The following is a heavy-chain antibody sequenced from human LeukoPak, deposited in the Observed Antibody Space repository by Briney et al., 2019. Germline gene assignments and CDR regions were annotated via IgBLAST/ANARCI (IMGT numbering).Heavy chain of an antibody. J-gene: IGHJ4*02. CDR1: GYTFTSYY. D-gene: IGHD6-19*01. Sequence: ASVKVSCKASGYTFTSYYMHWVRRAPGQGLEWMGIINPSGGSTSYAQKFQGRVTMTRDTSTSTVYMELSSLRSEDTAVYYCAGDSGYSSGWYRFDYSGYYFDYWGQGTLVTVSS. CDR2: INPSGGST. CDR3: AGDSGYSSGWYRFDYSGYYFDY. V-gene: IGHV1-46*01.